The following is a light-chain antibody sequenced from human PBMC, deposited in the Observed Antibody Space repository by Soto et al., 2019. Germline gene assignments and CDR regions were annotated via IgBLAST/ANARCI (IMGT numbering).Light chain of an antibody. CDR2: VAF. V-gene: IGKV3-15*01. Sequence: IAITQSPATLSVSPGDRATLSCRASQSLSTNLAWYQQKPGQAPRLLIYVAFNRDTGIPARFSGSGSGTEFTLTISSLQSEDFAVYYCQQYNNWWTFGQGTRVEIK. CDR3: QQYNNWWT. CDR1: QSLSTN. J-gene: IGKJ1*01.